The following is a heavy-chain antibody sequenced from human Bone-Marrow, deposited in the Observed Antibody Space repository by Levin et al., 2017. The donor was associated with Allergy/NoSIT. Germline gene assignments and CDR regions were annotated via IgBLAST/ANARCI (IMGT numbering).Heavy chain of an antibody. CDR3: ADLGTPY. V-gene: IGHV3-72*01. D-gene: IGHD1-26*01. J-gene: IGHJ4*02. CDR2: IRNKAESYTT. CDR1: GFTFSDHY. Sequence: GGSLRLSCAASGFTFSDHYMDWVRQAPGKGLECVGRIRNKAESYTTFYAASVEGRFTISRDDSKNSVYLQMNSLKTEDTGVYYCADLGTPYWGQGTLVTVSS.